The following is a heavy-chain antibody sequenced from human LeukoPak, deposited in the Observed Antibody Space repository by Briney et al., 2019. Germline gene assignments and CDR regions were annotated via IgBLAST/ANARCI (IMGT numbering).Heavy chain of an antibody. CDR2: IYKSGST. J-gene: IGHJ4*01. Sequence: SETLSLTCTVSGGSISSGSYYWSWIRQPAGKGLEWMGNIYKSGSTNYNPSLKSRLTISADTSKNQFSLKLNFVTAADTALYYCVTAPNQGFFDYWGRGTLVTVSS. V-gene: IGHV4-61*09. CDR3: VTAPNQGFFDY. D-gene: IGHD1-14*01. CDR1: GGSISSGSYY.